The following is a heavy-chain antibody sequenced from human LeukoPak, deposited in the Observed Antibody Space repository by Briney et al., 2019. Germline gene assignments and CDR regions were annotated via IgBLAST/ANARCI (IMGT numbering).Heavy chain of an antibody. Sequence: PGGSLRLSCAASGFTFSSYSMNWVRQAPGKGLEWVSSISSSSSYIYYADSVKGRFTISRDNAKNSLYLQMNSLRAEDTAVYYCARWEIAVAAPFDYWGQGTLVTVSS. CDR1: GFTFSSYS. J-gene: IGHJ4*02. D-gene: IGHD6-19*01. CDR2: ISSSSSYI. CDR3: ARWEIAVAAPFDY. V-gene: IGHV3-21*01.